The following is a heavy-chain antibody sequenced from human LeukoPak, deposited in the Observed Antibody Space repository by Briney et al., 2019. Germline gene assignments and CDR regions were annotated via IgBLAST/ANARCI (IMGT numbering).Heavy chain of an antibody. CDR1: GGSISSSNW. D-gene: IGHD6-6*01. V-gene: IGHV4-4*02. J-gene: IGHJ5*02. Sequence: PSETLSLTCAVSGGSISSSNWWSWVRQPPGKGLEWIGEIYHSGSTNYNPSLKSRVTISVDKSKNQFSLKLSSVTAADTAVYYCARASVDVYSIAARPNWFDPWGQGTLVTVSS. CDR3: ARASVDVYSIAARPNWFDP. CDR2: IYHSGST.